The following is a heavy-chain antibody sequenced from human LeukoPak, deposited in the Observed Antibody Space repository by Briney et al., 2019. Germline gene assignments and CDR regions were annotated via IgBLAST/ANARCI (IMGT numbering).Heavy chain of an antibody. CDR2: ISWNSGSI. CDR1: GFTFDDYA. CDR3: AKGQRGYSGYALDY. J-gene: IGHJ4*02. Sequence: PGGSLRLSCAASGFTFDDYAMPWVRHAPGKGLEWVSGISWNSGSIGYADSVKGRFTISRDNAKNSLYLQMNSLRAEDTALYYCAKGQRGYSGYALDYWGQGTLVTVSS. D-gene: IGHD5-12*01. V-gene: IGHV3-9*01.